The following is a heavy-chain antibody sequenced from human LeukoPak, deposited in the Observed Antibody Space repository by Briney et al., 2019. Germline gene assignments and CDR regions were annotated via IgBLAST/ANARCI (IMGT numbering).Heavy chain of an antibody. D-gene: IGHD6-25*01. CDR3: ARGDSSGGGGAFFDY. J-gene: IGHJ4*02. Sequence: KPSETLSLTCAVYGGSFSGYYWSWVRQPPGKGLEWIGEINHSGSTNYNPSLKSRVTISVDTSKNQFSLKLSSVTAADTAVYYCARGDSSGGGGAFFDYWGQGTLVTVSS. V-gene: IGHV4-34*01. CDR2: INHSGST. CDR1: GGSFSGYY.